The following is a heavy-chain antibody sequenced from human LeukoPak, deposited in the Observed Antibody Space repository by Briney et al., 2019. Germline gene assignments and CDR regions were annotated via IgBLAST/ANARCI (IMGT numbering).Heavy chain of an antibody. J-gene: IGHJ4*02. Sequence: ASVTVSCKASGHSLSELSTHWVRQAPGKGLEWMGGFDPEDGETIYAQKFQGRVTMTEDTSTGTAHMELRGLRPDDTAVYYCARDDGRNWGQVGGYWGQGTLVTVSS. CDR1: GHSLSELS. CDR2: FDPEDGET. CDR3: ARDDGRNWGQVGGY. D-gene: IGHD7-27*01. V-gene: IGHV1-24*01.